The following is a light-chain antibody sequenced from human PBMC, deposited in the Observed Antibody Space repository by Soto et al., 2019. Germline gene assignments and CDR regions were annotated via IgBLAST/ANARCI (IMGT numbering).Light chain of an antibody. CDR3: QQTSIIPWT. CDR1: QSGSSY. J-gene: IGKJ1*01. CDR2: TTS. V-gene: IGKV1-39*01. Sequence: DIQMTQSASSLSASVGDRVTIPCRASQSGSSYVNWYQHKPGKAPKLLIFTTSSLESGVPSRFSGSGSGTDFTLTISILHPEDFATYYCQQTSIIPWTFGQGTTVEF.